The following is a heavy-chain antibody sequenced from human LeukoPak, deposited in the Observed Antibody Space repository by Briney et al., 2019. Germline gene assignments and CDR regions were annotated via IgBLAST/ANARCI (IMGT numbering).Heavy chain of an antibody. CDR2: IYYSGST. Sequence: SETLSLTCTVSGGSISSSSYYWGWIRQPPGKGLEWIGSIYYSGSTYYNPSLKSRVTISVDTSKNQFSLKVSSVTAADTAVYYCARELGDDFWSGYYRSEGYNWFAPWGQGPLATVSS. CDR3: ARELGDDFWSGYYRSEGYNWFAP. V-gene: IGHV4-39*07. CDR1: GGSISSSSYY. J-gene: IGHJ5*02. D-gene: IGHD3-3*01.